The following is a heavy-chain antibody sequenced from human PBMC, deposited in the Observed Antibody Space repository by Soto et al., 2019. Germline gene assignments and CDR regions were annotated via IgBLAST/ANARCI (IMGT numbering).Heavy chain of an antibody. D-gene: IGHD4-17*01. V-gene: IGHV4-59*01. Sequence: SETLSLTCTVSGGSISSYYWSWIRQPPGKGLEWIGYIYYSGSTNYAPSLKSRVTISVDTSKNQFSLKLSSVTAADTAVYYCASNHLGYGDYEYAFDIWGQGTMVTVSS. CDR3: ASNHLGYGDYEYAFDI. J-gene: IGHJ3*02. CDR1: GGSISSYY. CDR2: IYYSGST.